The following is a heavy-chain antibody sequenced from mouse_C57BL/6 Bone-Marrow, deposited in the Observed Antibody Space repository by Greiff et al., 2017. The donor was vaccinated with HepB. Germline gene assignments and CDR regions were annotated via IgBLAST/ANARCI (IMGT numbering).Heavy chain of an antibody. J-gene: IGHJ4*01. D-gene: IGHD1-1*01. V-gene: IGHV14-4*01. CDR1: GFNIKDDY. Sequence: EVQLQESGAELVRPGASVKLSCTASGFNIKDDYMHWVKQRPEQGLEWIGWIDPENGDTEYASKFQGKATITADTSSNTAYLQLSSLTSEDTAVYYCTSITTVVGMDYWGQGTPVTVSS. CDR3: TSITTVVGMDY. CDR2: IDPENGDT.